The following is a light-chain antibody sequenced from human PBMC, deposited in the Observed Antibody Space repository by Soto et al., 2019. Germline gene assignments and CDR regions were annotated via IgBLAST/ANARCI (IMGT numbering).Light chain of an antibody. CDR1: RSNIGSAI. V-gene: IGLV1-47*01. CDR3: VAWDDNLGSRV. Sequence: QSVLTQPPSLSGTPGQTVTISCIGSRSNIGSAIVHWYQQLPGTAPKHLIYMNSQRRSGVPDRFSGSKSGTSASLVITGLRPEDEADYYCVAWDDNLGSRVFGGGTKVTVL. J-gene: IGLJ3*02. CDR2: MNS.